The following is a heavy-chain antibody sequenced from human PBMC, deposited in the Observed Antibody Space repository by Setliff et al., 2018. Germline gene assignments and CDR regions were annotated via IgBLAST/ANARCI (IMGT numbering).Heavy chain of an antibody. D-gene: IGHD6-6*01. Sequence: PSETLSLTCAVYGGSFSGYYWSWIRQPPGKGLEWIGEINHSGSTNYNPSLKSRVTISVDTSKNQFSLKLSSVTAADTAVYYCARAGSEQLANWFDPWGQGTLVTVSS. J-gene: IGHJ5*02. V-gene: IGHV4-34*01. CDR1: GGSFSGYY. CDR2: INHSGST. CDR3: ARAGSEQLANWFDP.